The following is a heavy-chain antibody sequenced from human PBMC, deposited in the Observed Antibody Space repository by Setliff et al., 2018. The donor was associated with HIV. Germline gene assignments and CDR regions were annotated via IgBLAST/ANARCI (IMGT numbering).Heavy chain of an antibody. CDR1: GGSVSTTSYS. CDR3: ARQRKLNPAMAYDFDY. Sequence: SETLSLTCTVSGGSVSTTSYSWGWIRQPPGKGLEWIGSIYYSGSTSYNPSLKSQVTISVDTSKNQFSLRVNSVTAADTAVYYCARQRKLNPAMAYDFDYWGQGTLVTVSS. J-gene: IGHJ4*02. CDR2: IYYSGST. V-gene: IGHV4-39*01. D-gene: IGHD5-18*01.